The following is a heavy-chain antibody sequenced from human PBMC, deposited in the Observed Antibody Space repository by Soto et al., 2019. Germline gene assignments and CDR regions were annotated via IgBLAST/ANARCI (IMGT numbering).Heavy chain of an antibody. D-gene: IGHD6-19*01. CDR2: NNNRADT. V-gene: IGHV4-31*11. CDR3: ARGGSGWKALNWFDP. Sequence: PSETLSLTCAVSGASIDNNGYSWTWSRQHPGKGLEWIGTNNNRADTYYDPSLKSRLTISLDTSHNHFSLRLNAVTAADTAIYYCARGGSGWKALNWFDPWGQGIMVTVSS. CDR1: GASIDNNGYS. J-gene: IGHJ5*02.